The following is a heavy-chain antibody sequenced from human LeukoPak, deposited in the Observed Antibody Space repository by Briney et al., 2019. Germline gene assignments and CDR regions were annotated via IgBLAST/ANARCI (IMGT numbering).Heavy chain of an antibody. J-gene: IGHJ4*02. V-gene: IGHV1-69*13. CDR1: GGTFSSYA. D-gene: IGHD5-18*01. Sequence: ASVKVSCKASGGTFSSYAISWVRQAPGQGLEWMGGIIPIFGTANYAQKFQGRVTITADESTSTAYMELSSLRSEDTAVYYCARGATAMVYFDYWGQGTLVTVSS. CDR2: IIPIFGTA. CDR3: ARGATAMVYFDY.